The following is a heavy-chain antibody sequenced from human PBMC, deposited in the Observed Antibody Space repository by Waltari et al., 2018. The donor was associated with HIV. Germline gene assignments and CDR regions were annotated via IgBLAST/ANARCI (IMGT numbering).Heavy chain of an antibody. V-gene: IGHV3-7*01. J-gene: IGHJ4*02. Sequence: EVQLVESGGGLVQPGGSLSFSCAASGFTFSSHWMPWVRQAPGKGLGGVANKKQEGSEKYYVDAGKGRFTISRDNAKNSLYLQMNSLRADDTAVYYCARARHNSGSYYPHFDYWGQGILVTVSS. CDR2: KKQEGSEK. CDR1: GFTFSSHW. CDR3: ARARHNSGSYYPHFDY. D-gene: IGHD1-26*01.